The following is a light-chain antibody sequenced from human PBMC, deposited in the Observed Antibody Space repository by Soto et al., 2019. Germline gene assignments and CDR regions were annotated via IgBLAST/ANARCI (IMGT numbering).Light chain of an antibody. CDR2: DAS. V-gene: IGKV1-5*01. CDR3: QQYNNYLWT. Sequence: DIQMPQSPSTLSASVGDRVTITCRASQSIRTWLAWYQQTQGKAPNLXIYDASHLETGVPSRFNGSGSGTEFSLTISSLEPDDFATDYCQQYNNYLWTFGQGTKVDIK. CDR1: QSIRTW. J-gene: IGKJ1*01.